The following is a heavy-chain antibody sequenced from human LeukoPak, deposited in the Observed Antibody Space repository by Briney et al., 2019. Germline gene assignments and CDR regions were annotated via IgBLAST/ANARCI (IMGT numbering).Heavy chain of an antibody. D-gene: IGHD1-26*01. CDR2: IWYDGSDK. Sequence: GKSLRLSCAASGFSFSSYAMHWVRQAPGKGLEWVALIWYDGSDKYYADSVKGRFTISRDNSKNTLYLQMNSLRGEDTAVYYCAKPRLMGAYGLVDAFDIWGQGTMVTVSS. J-gene: IGHJ3*02. V-gene: IGHV3-33*06. CDR3: AKPRLMGAYGLVDAFDI. CDR1: GFSFSSYA.